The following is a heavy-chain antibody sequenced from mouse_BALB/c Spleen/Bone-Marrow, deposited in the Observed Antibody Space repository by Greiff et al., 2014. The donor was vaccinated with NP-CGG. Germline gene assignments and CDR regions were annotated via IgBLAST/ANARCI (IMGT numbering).Heavy chain of an antibody. D-gene: IGHD2-14*01. J-gene: IGHJ2*01. CDR1: GYTFTSYW. CDR2: IYPSTTYS. V-gene: IGHV1-7*01. Sequence: QVQLQQSGAELAKPGASVKMSCKASGYTFTSYWMHWVKQRPGQGLEWIGYIYPSTTYSAYNQKFKDKATLTADKSSSTAYMQLSSLTSEDSAVYYCALYYRYDYFDYWGQGTTLTVSS. CDR3: ALYYRYDYFDY.